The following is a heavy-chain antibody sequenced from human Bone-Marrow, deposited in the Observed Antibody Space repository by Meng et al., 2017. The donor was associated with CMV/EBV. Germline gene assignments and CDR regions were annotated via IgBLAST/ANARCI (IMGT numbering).Heavy chain of an antibody. CDR3: ASRRKPGGCDP. CDR2: IEFNTNT. CDR1: GASFSSNTYF. V-gene: IGHV4-39*01. D-gene: IGHD1-14*01. Sequence: SETLSLTCTVSGASFSSNTYFFWAWFRQPPGKGLQWIGSIEFNTNTFYNPSLNSRLTISVDTSKVQLFLRLSSVSAADTATYFCASRRKPGGCDPWGQGMVVTVSS. J-gene: IGHJ5*02.